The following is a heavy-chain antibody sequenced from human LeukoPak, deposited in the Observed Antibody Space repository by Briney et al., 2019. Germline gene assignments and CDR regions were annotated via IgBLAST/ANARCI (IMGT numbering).Heavy chain of an antibody. J-gene: IGHJ6*03. Sequence: SETLSLTCAVSGGSISSYYWSWIRQPPGKGLEWIGYIYYSGSTSYNPSLKSRVTISVDTSKNQFSLKLSSVTAADTAVYYCARSSEGRYYYDSSGYSYYYYYMDVWGKGTTVTISS. CDR3: ARSSEGRYYYDSSGYSYYYYYMDV. CDR2: IYYSGST. CDR1: GGSISSYY. D-gene: IGHD3-22*01. V-gene: IGHV4-59*01.